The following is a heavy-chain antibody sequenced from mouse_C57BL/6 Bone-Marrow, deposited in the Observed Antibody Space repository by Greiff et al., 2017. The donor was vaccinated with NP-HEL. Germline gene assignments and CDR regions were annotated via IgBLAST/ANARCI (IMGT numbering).Heavy chain of an antibody. CDR3: ARWDYDYDVAAWFAY. J-gene: IGHJ3*01. Sequence: VQLQQSGPELVKPGASVKISCKASGYAFSSSWMNWVKQRPGKGLEWIGRIYPGDGDTNYNGKFKGKATLTADKSSSTAYMQLSSLTSEDSAVYFCARWDYDYDVAAWFAYWGQGTLVTVSA. CDR2: IYPGDGDT. D-gene: IGHD2-4*01. CDR1: GYAFSSSW. V-gene: IGHV1-82*01.